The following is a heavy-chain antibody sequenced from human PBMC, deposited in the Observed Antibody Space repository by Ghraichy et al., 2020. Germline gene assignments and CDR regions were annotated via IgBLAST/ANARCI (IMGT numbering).Heavy chain of an antibody. Sequence: GGSLRLSCTASGFTFGDYAMSWFRQAPGKGLEWVGFIRSKAYGGTTEYAASVKGRFTISRDDSKSIAYLQMNSLKTEDTAVYYCTRPKDYYGSGMACYWGQGTLVTVSS. J-gene: IGHJ4*02. CDR2: IRSKAYGGTT. CDR3: TRPKDYYGSGMACY. V-gene: IGHV3-49*03. D-gene: IGHD3-10*01. CDR1: GFTFGDYA.